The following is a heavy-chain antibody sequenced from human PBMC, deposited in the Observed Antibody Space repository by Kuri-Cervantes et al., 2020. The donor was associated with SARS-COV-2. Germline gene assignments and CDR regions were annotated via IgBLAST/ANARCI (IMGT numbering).Heavy chain of an antibody. CDR2: ISGSGDSI. J-gene: IGHJ6*03. D-gene: IGHD4-11*01. CDR1: GFTFNSYA. V-gene: IGHV3-23*01. Sequence: GESLKISCAASGFTFNSYAMTWVRRAPGKGLEWVSVISGSGDSIYYADSVKGRFTISRDNSKNTLYLQMNSLRAEDTAVYYCAREEGYSNKGGYYYYYYYMDVWGKGTTVTVSS. CDR3: AREEGYSNKGGYYYYYYYMDV.